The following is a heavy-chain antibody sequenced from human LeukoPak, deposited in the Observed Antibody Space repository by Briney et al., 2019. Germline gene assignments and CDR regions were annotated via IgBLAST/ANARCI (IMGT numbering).Heavy chain of an antibody. J-gene: IGHJ6*03. CDR3: ARDTTAAAVNYYYYYYMDV. D-gene: IGHD6-13*01. V-gene: IGHV1-2*02. Sequence: ASVKVSCKASGYTFTGYYMHWVRQAPGHGLEWMGWINPNSGGTNYAQQFQGRVTMTRDTSISTAYMELSRLRSDDTAVSYCARDTTAAAVNYYYYYYMDVWGKGTTVTVSS. CDR2: INPNSGGT. CDR1: GYTFTGYY.